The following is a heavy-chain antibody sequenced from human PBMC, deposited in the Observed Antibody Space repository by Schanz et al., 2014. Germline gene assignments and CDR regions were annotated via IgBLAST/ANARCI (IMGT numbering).Heavy chain of an antibody. Sequence: EVRLVESGGGLVQPGGSLRLSCAASGFDFNSYSMNWVRQVPGKGLEWLSYIATSSSTRHYADSVKGRVTISRDNAKNSVSLQMRRLRVEDTAVYYCASGVHVSSLQKGLQFWGRGTLVIVSS. CDR2: IATSSSTR. V-gene: IGHV3-48*01. D-gene: IGHD3-10*01. CDR3: ASGVHVSSLQKGLQF. CDR1: GFDFNSYS. J-gene: IGHJ1*01.